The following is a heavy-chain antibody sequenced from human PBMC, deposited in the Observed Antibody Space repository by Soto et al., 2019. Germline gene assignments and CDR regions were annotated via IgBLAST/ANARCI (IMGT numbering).Heavy chain of an antibody. D-gene: IGHD1-26*01. V-gene: IGHV3-23*01. CDR2: FSGDGINT. CDR1: GFTIITA. Sequence: GGSLRLSCAASGFTIITAMTWVLHAPWDGLEWVSIFSGDGINTYYADSVKGRFTFSRDNSKNTVYLQMDNLRVEDTAVYHCAQGPLVGANYKYYDMDVWGQGTTVTV. J-gene: IGHJ6*02. CDR3: AQGPLVGANYKYYDMDV.